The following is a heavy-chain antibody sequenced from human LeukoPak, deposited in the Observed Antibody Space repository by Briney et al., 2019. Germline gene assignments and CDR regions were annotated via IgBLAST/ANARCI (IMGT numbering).Heavy chain of an antibody. Sequence: SETLSLTCAVYGASFSGYYWSWIRQPPGKGLEWIGDINYSASTNYNPSLKSRVTISVDMSKNQFSLKLRSVTAADTAVYYCARDPYYDSGGSYHLDSWGQGTLVTVSS. CDR1: GASFSGYY. J-gene: IGHJ4*02. CDR2: INYSAST. D-gene: IGHD3-22*01. V-gene: IGHV4-34*01. CDR3: ARDPYYDSGGSYHLDS.